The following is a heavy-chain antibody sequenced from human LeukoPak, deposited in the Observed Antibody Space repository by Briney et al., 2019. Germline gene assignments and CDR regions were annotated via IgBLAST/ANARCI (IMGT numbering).Heavy chain of an antibody. J-gene: IGHJ4*02. D-gene: IGHD3-9*01. CDR3: AKDMDYDILTGYDIFDY. Sequence: PGGSPRLSCAASGFPFSSYAMHWVRQAPGKGLEWVAVISYDGSYKYHADSVKGRFTISRDNSKNTLYLQMNSLRAEDTAVYYCAKDMDYDILTGYDIFDYWGQGTLVTVSS. CDR2: ISYDGSYK. V-gene: IGHV3-30*04. CDR1: GFPFSSYA.